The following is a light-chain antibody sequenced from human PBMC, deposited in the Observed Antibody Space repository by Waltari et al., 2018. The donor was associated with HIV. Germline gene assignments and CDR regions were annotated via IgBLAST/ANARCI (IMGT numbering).Light chain of an antibody. CDR3: MQALQTPLIT. CDR2: LGS. J-gene: IGKJ5*01. V-gene: IGKV2-28*01. CDR1: QSLLHSNGFNY. Sequence: DIVMTQSPLPMPVNPVEPPSISCRSSQSLLHSNGFNYVGWYLQKPGQSPQLLIYLGSNRASGVPDRFSGSESGTDFTLKSSRVEAEDVGVYYCMQALQTPLITFGQGTRLEIK.